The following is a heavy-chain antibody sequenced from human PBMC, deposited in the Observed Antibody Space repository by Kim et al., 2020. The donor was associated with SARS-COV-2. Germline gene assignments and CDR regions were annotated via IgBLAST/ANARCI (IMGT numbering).Heavy chain of an antibody. V-gene: IGHV3-30-3*01. Sequence: GGSLRLSCAASGFTFSSYAMHWVRQAPGKGLEWVAVISYDGSNKYYADSVKGRFTISRDNSKNTLYLQMNSLRAEDTAVYYCAILGIGHRSRESIDYWG. CDR3: AILGIGHRSRESIDY. J-gene: IGHJ4*01. D-gene: IGHD7-27*01. CDR2: ISYDGSNK. CDR1: GFTFSSYA.